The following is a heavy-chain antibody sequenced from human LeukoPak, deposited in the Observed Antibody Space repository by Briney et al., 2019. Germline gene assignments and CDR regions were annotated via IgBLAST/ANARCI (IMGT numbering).Heavy chain of an antibody. CDR1: GYTFTGFY. V-gene: IGHV1-2*02. CDR3: ARDLRLLGDLPPY. Sequence: GASVKVSCKASGYTFTGFYINWVRQAPGQGLGWMGGINLNSGGTFYAQKFQGRVTMTRDTSISTAYMELSRLRSDDRAVYFCARDLRLLGDLPPYWGQGTLVTVSP. D-gene: IGHD3-16*01. CDR2: INLNSGGT. J-gene: IGHJ4*02.